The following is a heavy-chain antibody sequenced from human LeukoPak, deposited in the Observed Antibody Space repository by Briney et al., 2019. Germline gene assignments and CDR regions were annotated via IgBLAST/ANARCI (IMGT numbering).Heavy chain of an antibody. V-gene: IGHV3-66*02. Sequence: GGSLRLSCAASGFTVSSNYMSWVRQAPGKGLEWVSVIYSDGSTYYADSVRGRFTISRDNSKNTLYLQMNSLRAEDTAVYYCAKKTIVGATVDAFDIWGQGTMVTVSS. D-gene: IGHD1-26*01. J-gene: IGHJ3*02. CDR3: AKKTIVGATVDAFDI. CDR2: IYSDGST. CDR1: GFTVSSNY.